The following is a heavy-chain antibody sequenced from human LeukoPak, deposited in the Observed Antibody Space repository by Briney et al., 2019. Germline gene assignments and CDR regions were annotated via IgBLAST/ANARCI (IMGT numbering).Heavy chain of an antibody. CDR2: IKQDGSKK. Sequence: GGSLRLSCAASGFTFSRYWMTWVGQGPGKGREWVANIKQDGSKKNYVDSVKGRLTIYRDNAKNSLYLQMNSLRAEDTAVYYCATPLDYYDSSGYHQGGDWGQGTLVTVSS. V-gene: IGHV3-7*03. D-gene: IGHD3-22*01. CDR3: ATPLDYYDSSGYHQGGD. J-gene: IGHJ4*02. CDR1: GFTFSRYW.